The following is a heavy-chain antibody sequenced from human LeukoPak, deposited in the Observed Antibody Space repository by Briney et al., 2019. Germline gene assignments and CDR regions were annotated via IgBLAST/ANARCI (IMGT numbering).Heavy chain of an antibody. CDR1: GFTFSSYG. Sequence: GRSLRLSCAASGFTFSSYGMHWVRLAPGKGLEWVAVISYDGSNKYYGDSVKGRFTITRDNSKNTLYLQMNSLRAEDTAVYYCAKDRLITMVRGVIQDWGQGTLVTVSS. J-gene: IGHJ1*01. D-gene: IGHD3-10*01. CDR2: ISYDGSNK. CDR3: AKDRLITMVRGVIQD. V-gene: IGHV3-30*18.